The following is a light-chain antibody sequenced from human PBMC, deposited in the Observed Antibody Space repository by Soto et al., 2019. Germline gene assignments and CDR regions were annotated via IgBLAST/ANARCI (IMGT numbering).Light chain of an antibody. V-gene: IGLV2-14*01. CDR3: SSYPSSSTVI. CDR2: DVR. J-gene: IGLJ2*01. Sequence: QSALTQPASVSGSPGQSITISCTGTSSDVGGYNYISWYQQHPGKAPKFIIYDVRNRPSGVSNRFSGSRSGNTASLTISGLQDEDEADYYCSSYPSSSTVIFGGGTKLTVL. CDR1: SSDVGGYNY.